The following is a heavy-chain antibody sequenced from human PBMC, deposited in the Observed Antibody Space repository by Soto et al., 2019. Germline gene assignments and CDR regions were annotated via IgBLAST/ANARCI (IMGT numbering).Heavy chain of an antibody. D-gene: IGHD3-3*01. CDR3: ARAAFRFLAWLRDNWFDP. CDR2: IYYSGST. V-gene: IGHV4-31*03. J-gene: IGHJ5*02. Sequence: QVQLQESGPGLVKPSQTLSLTCTVSGGSISSGGYYWSWIRQHPGKGLEWIGYIYYSGSTYYNPSLKSRVTISVATSKNQFSPKLSSVTAADTAVYYGARAAFRFLAWLRDNWFDPWGQGTLVTVSS. CDR1: GGSISSGGYY.